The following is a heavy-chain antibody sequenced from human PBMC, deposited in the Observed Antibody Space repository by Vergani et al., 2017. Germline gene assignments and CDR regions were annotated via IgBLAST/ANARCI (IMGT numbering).Heavy chain of an antibody. CDR3: ARGAPTYFDN. D-gene: IGHD3-16*01. V-gene: IGHV3-74*01. CDR1: GFTFSSYW. CDR2: INSEGSST. Sequence: EVQLVESGGGFVQPGGSLRLSCAASGFTFSSYWMHWVRQDPGKGLVWVSRINSEGSSTSYADSVKGRFIVSRDNAKNTLYLQMDSLSAEDTAVYYCARGAPTYFDNWGQGTLVTVSS. J-gene: IGHJ4*02.